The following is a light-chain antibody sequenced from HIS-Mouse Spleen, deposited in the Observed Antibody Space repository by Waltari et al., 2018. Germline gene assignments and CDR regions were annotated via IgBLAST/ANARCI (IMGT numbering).Light chain of an antibody. Sequence: SYELTQPPSVSVSPGQTARITCSGDALPKKYAYWYQQKSGQAPVRVIYEDSKRPSGIPGRFSGSSSGTMATLTISGAQVEDEADYYCYSTDSSGNHRVFGGGTKLTVL. J-gene: IGLJ2*01. CDR2: EDS. CDR3: YSTDSSGNHRV. CDR1: ALPKKY. V-gene: IGLV3-10*01.